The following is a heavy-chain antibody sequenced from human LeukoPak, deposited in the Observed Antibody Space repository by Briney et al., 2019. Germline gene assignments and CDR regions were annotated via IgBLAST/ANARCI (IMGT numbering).Heavy chain of an antibody. CDR3: ARRGTTVIAFDI. J-gene: IGHJ3*02. D-gene: IGHD4-17*01. CDR2: ISSSGSTI. V-gene: IGHV3-48*03. Sequence: GGSLRLSCAASGFTFSSYEMNWVRQAPGKGLEWVSYISSSGSTIYYADSVKGRFTISRDSAENSLYLQMNGLRAEDTAVYYCARRGTTVIAFDIWGQGTMVTVSS. CDR1: GFTFSSYE.